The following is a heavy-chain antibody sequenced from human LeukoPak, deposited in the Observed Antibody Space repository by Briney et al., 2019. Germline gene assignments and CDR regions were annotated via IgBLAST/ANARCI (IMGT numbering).Heavy chain of an antibody. CDR1: GYSFTSYW. V-gene: IGHV5-51*01. J-gene: IGHJ3*02. D-gene: IGHD4-17*01. CDR3: ARLGPDYGDYVFPYDAFDI. Sequence: NTGESLKISCKGSGYSFTSYWIGWVRQMPGKGLEWMGIIYPGDSDTRYSPSFQGQVTISADKSISTAYLQWSSLKASDTAMYYCARLGPDYGDYVFPYDAFDIWGQGTMVTVSS. CDR2: IYPGDSDT.